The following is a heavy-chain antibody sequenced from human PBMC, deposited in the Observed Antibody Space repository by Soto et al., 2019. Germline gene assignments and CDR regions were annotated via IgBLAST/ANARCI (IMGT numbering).Heavy chain of an antibody. J-gene: IGHJ4*02. CDR2: ISYSGST. V-gene: IGHV4-59*01. D-gene: IGHD3-16*01. CDR3: AGGQFYFGY. Sequence: QVQLQESGPGLVKPSETLSLTCTVSGGSISINYWSWIRQPPGKGLEWVGHISYSGSTNYNSSLKSRVTISVDTSKNHRSLNRSAVTAADRAVYYCAGGQFYFGYWGQGTLVTVSS. CDR1: GGSISINY.